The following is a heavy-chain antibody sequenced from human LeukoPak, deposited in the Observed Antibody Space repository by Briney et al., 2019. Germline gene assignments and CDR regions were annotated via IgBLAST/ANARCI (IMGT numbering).Heavy chain of an antibody. D-gene: IGHD3-10*01. CDR1: GYTFTDFY. CDR2: INPNSGGT. Sequence: GASVKVSCKASGYTFTDFYMHWLRQAPGHGLEWMGWINPNSGGTDYAQKFQGRVTMTRDTSISTAYMELIRLRSDDTAVYYCARDLNYYGSGSFYIDYWGQGTQVTVSS. CDR3: ARDLNYYGSGSFYIDY. J-gene: IGHJ4*02. V-gene: IGHV1-2*02.